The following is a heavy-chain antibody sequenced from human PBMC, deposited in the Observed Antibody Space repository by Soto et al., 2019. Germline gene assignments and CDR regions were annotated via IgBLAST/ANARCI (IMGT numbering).Heavy chain of an antibody. CDR2: IRSKANSYAT. Sequence: EVQLVESGGGLVQPGGSLKLSCAASGFTFSGSAMHWVRQASGKGLEWVGRIRSKANSYATAYAASVTGRFTIARDDSKNTAYLQMNSLKTEDTAVYYCTVFISATAENLVAYWGQGTLVTVSS. V-gene: IGHV3-73*01. J-gene: IGHJ4*02. D-gene: IGHD6-13*01. CDR3: TVFISATAENLVAY. CDR1: GFTFSGSA.